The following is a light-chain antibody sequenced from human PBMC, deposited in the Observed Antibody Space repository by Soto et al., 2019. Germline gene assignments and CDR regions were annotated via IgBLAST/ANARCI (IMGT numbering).Light chain of an antibody. CDR1: QSLSSSY. Sequence: EIVLTQSPGTLPLSLGERATLSCRASQSLSSSYLAWYLQKPGQAPRLLIFGTSNKATGVPDRFSGSGSGTDFTLTIARLEPEDFGMYYCQQYATSPLTFGGGTKVEI. J-gene: IGKJ4*01. CDR2: GTS. CDR3: QQYATSPLT. V-gene: IGKV3-20*01.